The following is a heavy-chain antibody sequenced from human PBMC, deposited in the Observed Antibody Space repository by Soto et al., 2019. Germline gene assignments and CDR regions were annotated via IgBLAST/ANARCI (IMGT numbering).Heavy chain of an antibody. CDR1: GGTCSSYA. J-gene: IGHJ6*02. Sequence: GKLSCKAAGGTCSSYAIGWVRQAPGQGLEWMGGIIPIFGTANYAQKFQGRVTITADESTSTAYMELSSLRSEDTAVYYCARAYCRSTSCNVTYYYYYGMDVCGQRTTVTVSS. CDR3: ARAYCRSTSCNVTYYYYYGMDV. D-gene: IGHD2-2*01. CDR2: IIPIFGTA. V-gene: IGHV1-69*01.